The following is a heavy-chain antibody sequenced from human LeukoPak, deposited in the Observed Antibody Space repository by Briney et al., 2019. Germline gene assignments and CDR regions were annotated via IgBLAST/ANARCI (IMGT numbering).Heavy chain of an antibody. Sequence: AGGSLRLSCTASGFTFSDYDMNWVRQAPGKGLEWLSYISSSGTTIYSADSVKGRFTISRDNAKNSLYLHMNSLRGEDTAAYYCARDGLGVADLDYWGQGTLVTVSS. J-gene: IGHJ4*02. D-gene: IGHD2-15*01. CDR3: ARDGLGVADLDY. V-gene: IGHV3-48*03. CDR2: ISSSGTTI. CDR1: GFTFSDYD.